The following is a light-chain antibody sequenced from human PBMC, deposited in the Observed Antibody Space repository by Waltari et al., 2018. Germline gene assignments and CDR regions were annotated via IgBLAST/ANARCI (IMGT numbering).Light chain of an antibody. Sequence: QSALTQPASVSGSPGQSITISCTGTSSHIGYYNLVSWYQHLPGKAPKVMIYEVTKRPSGVSNRFSGSKSGNTASLTISGVQAEDEGHYYCCSYAGSGTWVFGGGTKLTVL. CDR1: SSHIGYYNL. J-gene: IGLJ3*02. CDR3: CSYAGSGTWV. V-gene: IGLV2-23*02. CDR2: EVT.